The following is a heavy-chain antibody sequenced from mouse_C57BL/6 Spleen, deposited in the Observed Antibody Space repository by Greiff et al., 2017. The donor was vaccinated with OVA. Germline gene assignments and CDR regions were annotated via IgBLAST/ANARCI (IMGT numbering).Heavy chain of an antibody. D-gene: IGHD1-1*01. V-gene: IGHV1-64*01. CDR3: ARGEDYYGSSFAY. Sequence: QVQLQQPGAELVKPGASVKLSCKASGYTFTSYWMHWVKQRPGQGLEWIGMIHPNSGSTNYNEKFKSKATLTVDKSSSTAYMQRSSLTSEDSAVYYCARGEDYYGSSFAYWGQGTLVTVSA. J-gene: IGHJ3*01. CDR2: IHPNSGST. CDR1: GYTFTSYW.